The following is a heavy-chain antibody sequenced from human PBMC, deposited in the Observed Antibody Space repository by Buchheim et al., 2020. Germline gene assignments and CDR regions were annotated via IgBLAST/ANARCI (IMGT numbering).Heavy chain of an antibody. V-gene: IGHV3-30*18. CDR2: ISYDGSNK. D-gene: IGHD3-22*01. CDR3: AKDENYYDSSGYSFDL. CDR1: GFTFSSYG. Sequence: QVQLVESGGGVVQPGRSLRLSCAASGFTFSSYGMHWVRQAPGKGLEWVAVISYDGSNKYYADSVKGRFTISRDNSKNTQYLQMNSLRAEDTAVYYCAKDENYYDSSGYSFDLWGRGTL. J-gene: IGHJ2*01.